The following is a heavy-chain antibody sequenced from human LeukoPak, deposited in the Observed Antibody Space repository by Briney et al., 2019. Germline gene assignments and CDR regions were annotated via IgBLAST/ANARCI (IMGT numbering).Heavy chain of an antibody. CDR1: GGSISSYY. D-gene: IGHD3-9*01. J-gene: IGHJ3*02. V-gene: IGHV4-34*01. CDR2: INHSGST. Sequence: SETLSLTCTVSGGSISSYYWSWIRQPPGKGLEWIGEINHSGSTNYNPSLKSRVTISVDTSKNQFSLKLSSVTAADTAVYYCARHDIEYAFDIWGQGTMVTVSS. CDR3: ARHDIEYAFDI.